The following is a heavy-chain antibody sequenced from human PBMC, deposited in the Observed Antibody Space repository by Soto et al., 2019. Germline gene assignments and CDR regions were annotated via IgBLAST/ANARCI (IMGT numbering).Heavy chain of an antibody. CDR1: GGSFSGYY. CDR3: ARDIVLLWFGELQYYGMDV. CDR2: INHSGST. V-gene: IGHV4-34*01. J-gene: IGHJ6*02. D-gene: IGHD3-10*01. Sequence: SETLSLTCAVYGGSFSGYYWSWIHQPPGKGLEWIGEINHSGSTNYNPSLKSRVTISVDTSKNQFSLKLSSVTAADTAVYYCARDIVLLWFGELQYYGMDVWGQGTTVTVSS.